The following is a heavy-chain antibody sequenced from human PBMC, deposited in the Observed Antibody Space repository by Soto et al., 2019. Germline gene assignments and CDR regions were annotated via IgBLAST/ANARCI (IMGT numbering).Heavy chain of an antibody. Sequence: GGSLRLSCAASGFTFRIYGIHWVRQAPGKGLEWVAVISYDGSNKYYADSVKGRFVVSRDNDKNTVYLHMSSLTGEDTAVYFCAKIEMGWFAHWGQGTQVTVSS. V-gene: IGHV3-30*18. CDR1: GFTFRIYG. J-gene: IGHJ5*02. D-gene: IGHD2-8*01. CDR2: ISYDGSNK. CDR3: AKIEMGWFAH.